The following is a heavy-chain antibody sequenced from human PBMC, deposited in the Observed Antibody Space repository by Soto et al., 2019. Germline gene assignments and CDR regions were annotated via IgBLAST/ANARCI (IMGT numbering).Heavy chain of an antibody. D-gene: IGHD3-10*01. CDR3: AKDLGAGSGIDYYYYGMDV. V-gene: IGHV3-30*18. CDR1: GFTFSSYG. CDR2: ISYDGSNK. J-gene: IGHJ6*02. Sequence: QVQLVESGGGVVQPGRSLRLSCAASGFTFSSYGMHWVRQAPGKGLEWVAVISYDGSNKYYTDSVKGRFTISRDNSKNTLYLQMNSLRAEDTAVYYCAKDLGAGSGIDYYYYGMDVWGQGTTVTVSS.